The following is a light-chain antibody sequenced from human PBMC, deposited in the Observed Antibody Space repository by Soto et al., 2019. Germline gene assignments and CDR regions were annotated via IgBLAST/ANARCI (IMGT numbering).Light chain of an antibody. Sequence: DIQMTQSPSTLPASVGDRVTITCRASQSISNWLAWYPQKPGTAPKVLIYHASNLQSGVPSRFSGSGSGTEFTLTISSLQPDDFATYYCQQYNSYSFGQGTKVDI. CDR1: QSISNW. V-gene: IGKV1-5*01. CDR2: HAS. CDR3: QQYNSYS. J-gene: IGKJ1*01.